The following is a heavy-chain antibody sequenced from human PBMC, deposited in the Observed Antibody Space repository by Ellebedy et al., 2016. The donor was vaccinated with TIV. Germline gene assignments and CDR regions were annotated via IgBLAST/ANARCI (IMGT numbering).Heavy chain of an antibody. Sequence: GESLKISXTASDFTFSSYWMTWVRQAPGKGLEWVSSISSGSADRSYADSVKGRFTISRDNAKNSVYLQMNSLRAEDSAIYYCAREDIYIDYWGQGALVTVSS. CDR3: AREDIYIDY. V-gene: IGHV3-21*01. CDR2: ISSGSADR. J-gene: IGHJ4*02. CDR1: DFTFSSYW. D-gene: IGHD2-15*01.